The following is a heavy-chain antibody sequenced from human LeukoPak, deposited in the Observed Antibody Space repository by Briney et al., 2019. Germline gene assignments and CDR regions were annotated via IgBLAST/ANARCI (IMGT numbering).Heavy chain of an antibody. Sequence: SETLSLTCAVYGGSFSGYYWSWIRQPPGKGLEWIGETNHSGSTNYNPSLKSRVTISVDTSKNQFSLKLSSVTAADTAVYYCARDRRSGYYNYYYGMDVWGQGTTVTVSS. CDR1: GGSFSGYY. CDR2: TNHSGST. D-gene: IGHD3-3*01. J-gene: IGHJ6*02. V-gene: IGHV4-34*01. CDR3: ARDRRSGYYNYYYGMDV.